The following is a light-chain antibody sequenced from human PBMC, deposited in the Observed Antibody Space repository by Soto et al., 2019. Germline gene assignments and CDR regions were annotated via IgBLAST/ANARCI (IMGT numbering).Light chain of an antibody. J-gene: IGLJ1*01. V-gene: IGLV2-14*01. CDR1: SSDIGRYKY. CDR2: EVS. CDR3: SSFASGSTLYI. Sequence: QSALTQPASVSGSPGQSITISCTGSSSDIGRYKYVSWYQHHPGKAPKLIIYEVSNRPSGVSNRFSGSKSGNTASLTISGLQAEDEADYHCSSFASGSTLYIFGNGTKVT.